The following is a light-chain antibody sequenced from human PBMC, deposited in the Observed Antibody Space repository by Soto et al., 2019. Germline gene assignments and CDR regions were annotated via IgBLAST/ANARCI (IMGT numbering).Light chain of an antibody. V-gene: IGKV1-33*01. CDR2: DAS. CDR1: QDINNS. J-gene: IGKJ4*01. Sequence: DIQMTQSLSSLSASVGDRVTITCQANQDINNSLNWYQQRPGEAPKLLIYDASILEEGVPSRFSGSVFGTTFTLTNSSLQPEEFATDYFQQLVTLPLTFGGGTNVELK. CDR3: QQLVTLPLT.